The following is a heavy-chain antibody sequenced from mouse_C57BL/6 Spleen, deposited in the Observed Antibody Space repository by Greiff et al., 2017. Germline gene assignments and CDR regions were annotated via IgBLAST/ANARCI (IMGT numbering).Heavy chain of an antibody. CDR1: GFSLTSYG. D-gene: IGHD3-2*02. J-gene: IGHJ3*01. Sequence: VHLVESGPGLVAPSPSLSITCTVSGFSLTSYGVHWVRQPPGKGLEWLVVIWSDGSTTYNYELNSRLSISKDNSKGQVYFKMNSLQTDDTAMYYCARHGSSGAWFAYWGQGTLVTVSA. CDR2: IWSDGST. V-gene: IGHV2-6-1*01. CDR3: ARHGSSGAWFAY.